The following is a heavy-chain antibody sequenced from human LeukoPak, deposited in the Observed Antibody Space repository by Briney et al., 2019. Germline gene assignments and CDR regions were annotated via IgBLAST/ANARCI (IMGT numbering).Heavy chain of an antibody. CDR3: ARAVGPFDI. CDR1: GFTFSTYG. Sequence: GGSLRLSCAASGFTFSTYGTHWVRQAPGKGLEWVAVIWYDGSNKYYADSVKGRFTISRDNSKNTLSLQMNSLRAEDTAVYYCARAVGPFDIWGQGTMVTVSS. CDR2: IWYDGSNK. J-gene: IGHJ3*02. V-gene: IGHV3-33*01.